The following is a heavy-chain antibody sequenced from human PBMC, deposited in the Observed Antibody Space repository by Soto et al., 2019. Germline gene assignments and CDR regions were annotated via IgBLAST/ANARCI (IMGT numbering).Heavy chain of an antibody. CDR3: VRDRADRSSWYWFDP. J-gene: IGHJ5*02. Sequence: PVGSLRLSCAASGFTXSNAWMNWVRQAPGKGLEWVGRIKSKTDGGTTDYAAPVKGRFTISRDDSKNTLYLQMNSLKTEDTAVYYCVRDRADRSSWYWFDPWGPGTLVTVSS. D-gene: IGHD6-13*01. V-gene: IGHV3-15*07. CDR2: IKSKTDGGTT. CDR1: GFTXSNAW.